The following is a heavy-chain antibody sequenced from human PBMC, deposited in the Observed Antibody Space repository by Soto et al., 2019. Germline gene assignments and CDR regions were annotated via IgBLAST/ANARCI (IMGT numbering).Heavy chain of an antibody. Sequence: SGPTLVNPTQTLTLTCTFSGFSLSTSGVGVGWIRQPPGKALEWLALIYWNDDKRYSPSLKSRLTITKDTSKNQVVLTMTNMDPVDTATYYCAHSAHGYCDSTSCLGWFDPWGQGTLVTVSS. CDR1: GFSLSTSGVG. CDR3: AHSAHGYCDSTSCLGWFDP. D-gene: IGHD2-2*01. V-gene: IGHV2-5*01. CDR2: IYWNDDK. J-gene: IGHJ5*02.